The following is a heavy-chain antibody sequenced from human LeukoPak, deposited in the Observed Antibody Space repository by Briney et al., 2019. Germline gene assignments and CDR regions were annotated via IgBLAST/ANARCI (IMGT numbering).Heavy chain of an antibody. D-gene: IGHD6-19*01. J-gene: IGHJ4*02. CDR3: AKDLIAVAAD. CDR1: GFTFSSYG. Sequence: PGRSLRLSCAASGFTFSSYGMHWVRQAPGKGLEWVAVIWYDGSNKYYADSVKGRFTISRDNSKNTLYLQMSSLRAEDTAVYYCAKDLIAVAADWGQGTLVTVSS. V-gene: IGHV3-33*06. CDR2: IWYDGSNK.